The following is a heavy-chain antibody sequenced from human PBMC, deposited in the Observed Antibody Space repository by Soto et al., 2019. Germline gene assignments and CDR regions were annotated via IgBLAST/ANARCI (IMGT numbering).Heavy chain of an antibody. V-gene: IGHV4-61*01. CDR3: ARIGWGRELLHFYFEY. D-gene: IGHD1-26*01. J-gene: IGHJ4*02. CDR2: IYYSGST. CDR1: GGSVSSGSYY. Sequence: KPSETLSLTCTVSGGSVSSGSYYWSWIRQPPGKGLEWIGYIYYSGSTNYNPSLKSRVTISVDTSKNQFSLKLSSVTAADTAVYYCARIGWGRELLHFYFEYWGQGTLVTVSS.